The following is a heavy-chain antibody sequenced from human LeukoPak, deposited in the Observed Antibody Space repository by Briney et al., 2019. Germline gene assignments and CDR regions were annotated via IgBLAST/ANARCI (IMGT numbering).Heavy chain of an antibody. CDR2: TDPSDSYT. CDR1: GYSFTNYW. J-gene: IGHJ4*02. V-gene: IGHV5-10-1*01. Sequence: HGESLKISCKGSGYSFTNYWITWVRQMPGKGLEWMGRTDPSDSYTNYSPSFQGHVTISADKSISTAYLQWSSLKASDTAMYYCARRAAGTTGRFDYWGQGTLVTVSS. D-gene: IGHD1-1*01. CDR3: ARRAAGTTGRFDY.